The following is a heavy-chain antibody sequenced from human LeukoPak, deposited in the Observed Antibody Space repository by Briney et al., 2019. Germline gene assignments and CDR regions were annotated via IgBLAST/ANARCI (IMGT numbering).Heavy chain of an antibody. J-gene: IGHJ6*03. Sequence: GGSLRLSCAASGFTFSNYGMHWVRQAPGKGLEWVAFIRYDGSNKYYADSVKGRFTISRDNSKNTLYLQMNSLRAEDTAVYYCAKVVLRYFDWLQNRLRPMDVWGKGTTVTISS. CDR3: AKVVLRYFDWLQNRLRPMDV. CDR2: IRYDGSNK. CDR1: GFTFSNYG. D-gene: IGHD3-9*01. V-gene: IGHV3-30*02.